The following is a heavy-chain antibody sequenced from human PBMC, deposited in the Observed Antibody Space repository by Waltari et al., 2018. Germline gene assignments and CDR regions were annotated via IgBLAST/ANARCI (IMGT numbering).Heavy chain of an antibody. CDR3: ARHDPLDY. CDR2: IRTKTNNYAT. CDR1: GFIFRDSA. Sequence: EEQMVESGGDLVKPGGSLKLYCAASGFIFRDSAIHWVRQAPGKGLEWVGRIRTKTNNYATAYGASVKGRFTISRDDSRNVAYLQMNSLKTEDTALYYCARHDPLDYWGQGTLVTVSS. J-gene: IGHJ4*02. V-gene: IGHV3-73*01.